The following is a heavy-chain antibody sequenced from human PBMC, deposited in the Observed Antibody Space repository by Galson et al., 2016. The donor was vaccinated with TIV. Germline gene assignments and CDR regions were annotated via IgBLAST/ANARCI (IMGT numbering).Heavy chain of an antibody. CDR1: GYTFTDYY. V-gene: IGHV1-2*02. CDR2: INPNTGGT. CDR3: APTDGGSGRPPFDH. Sequence: SVKVSCKASGYTFTDYYIHWVRQAPGQGLDWMGWINPNTGGTLYAQKFQGRVAMTRDTSISTAYLDLSRLTSDDTAVYYCAPTDGGSGRPPFDHWGQGTLITVSS. D-gene: IGHD3-10*01. J-gene: IGHJ4*02.